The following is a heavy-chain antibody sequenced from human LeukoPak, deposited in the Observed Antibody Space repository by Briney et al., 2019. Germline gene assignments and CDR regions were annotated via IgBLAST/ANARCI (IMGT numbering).Heavy chain of an antibody. CDR2: ISAYNGNT. J-gene: IGHJ4*02. D-gene: IGHD5-12*01. CDR3: ARDRSGYDYVTYFDY. Sequence: ASVKVSCKASGYTFTSHGISWVRQAPGQGLEWMGWISAYNGNTNYAQKLQGRVTMTTDTSTSTAYMELRSLRSDDTAVYYCARDRSGYDYVTYFDYWGQGTLVTVSS. V-gene: IGHV1-18*04. CDR1: GYTFTSHG.